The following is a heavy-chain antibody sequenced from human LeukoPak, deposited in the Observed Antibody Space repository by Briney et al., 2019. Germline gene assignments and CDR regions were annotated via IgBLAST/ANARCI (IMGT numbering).Heavy chain of an antibody. CDR3: ASLEMATEEGTGAFDI. Sequence: SETLSLTCTVSGGSISSYYWSWIRLPPGKGLEWIGYLSKSGNTNYSPSLKSRVTIFGDTSKNQFFLKLSSVTVADTAVYYCASLEMATEEGTGAFDIWGQGTMVTVSS. J-gene: IGHJ3*02. CDR1: GGSISSYY. V-gene: IGHV4-59*01. D-gene: IGHD5-24*01. CDR2: LSKSGNT.